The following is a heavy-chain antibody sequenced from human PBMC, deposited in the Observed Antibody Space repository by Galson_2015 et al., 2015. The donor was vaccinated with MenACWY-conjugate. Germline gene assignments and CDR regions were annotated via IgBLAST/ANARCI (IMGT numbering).Heavy chain of an antibody. J-gene: IGHJ3*02. V-gene: IGHV3-48*04. Sequence: SLRLSCAASGFTFSTYRMNWVRQAPGKGLEWVSYITSSSSTIYYADSVKGRFTISRDNAKNSLYLQMNSLRAEDTAVYYCAREGDSGFVRSYAFDIWGQGTMVTVSS. CDR1: GFTFSTYR. CDR2: ITSSSSTI. D-gene: IGHD5-12*01. CDR3: AREGDSGFVRSYAFDI.